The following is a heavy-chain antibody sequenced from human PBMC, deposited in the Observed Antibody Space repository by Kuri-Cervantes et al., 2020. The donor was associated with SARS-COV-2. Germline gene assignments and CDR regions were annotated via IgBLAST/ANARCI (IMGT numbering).Heavy chain of an antibody. CDR3: ARGGSSWSTNNWFDP. J-gene: IGHJ5*02. CDR1: GYTFTSYG. V-gene: IGHV1-18*01. CDR2: ISAYNGNT. Sequence: ASVKVSCKASGYTFTSYGISWVRQAPGQGLEWMGWISAYNGNTNYAQKLQGRVTMTTDTSTSTAYMELRSLRSDDTAVYYCARGGSSWSTNNWFDPWGQGTLVTVSS. D-gene: IGHD6-13*01.